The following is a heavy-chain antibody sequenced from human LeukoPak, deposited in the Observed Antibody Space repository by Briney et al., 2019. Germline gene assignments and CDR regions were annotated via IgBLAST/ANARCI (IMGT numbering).Heavy chain of an antibody. CDR2: IYSSRST. J-gene: IGHJ4*02. Sequence: SETPSLTCTVSGGSISSGDYFWSWIRQSPGKGLEYIGYIYSSRSTYYNPSLRSRVIISADTSQNQFSLRLSSVTAADTAVYYCVSHYGEVDYWGQGTLVTVSS. CDR1: GGSISSGDYF. CDR3: VSHYGEVDY. V-gene: IGHV4-30-4*01. D-gene: IGHD4-17*01.